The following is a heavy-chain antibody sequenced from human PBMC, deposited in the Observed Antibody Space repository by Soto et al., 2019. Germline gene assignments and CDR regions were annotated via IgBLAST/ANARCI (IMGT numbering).Heavy chain of an antibody. Sequence: QVQLVQSGAEVKKPGASVKVSCKASGFTFTNYFFHWVRQAPRQGLEWMGIISPYDGNKNYQQSLQGRITMTSDTSTSTVYMELRSLIYEDTAVYFCARGDGRGSTGFYYYYGMDVWGHGTMITVSS. CDR3: ARGDGRGSTGFYYYYGMDV. CDR2: ISPYDGNK. D-gene: IGHD1-26*01. CDR1: GFTFTNYF. V-gene: IGHV1-46*01. J-gene: IGHJ6*02.